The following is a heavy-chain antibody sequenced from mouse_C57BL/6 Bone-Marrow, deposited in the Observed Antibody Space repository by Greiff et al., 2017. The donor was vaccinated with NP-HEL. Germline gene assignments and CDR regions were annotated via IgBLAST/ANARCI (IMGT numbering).Heavy chain of an antibody. CDR1: GYTFTDYY. CDR2: INPYNGGT. CDR3: ANYGSSPCV. D-gene: IGHD1-1*01. Sequence: VQLQQPGAELVMPGASVKMSCKASGYTFTDYYMNWVKQSHGKSLEWIGVINPYNGGTSYNQKFKGKATLTVDNSSSTAYMELNSLTSEDSAVYYCANYGSSPCVWGTGTTVTVSS. V-gene: IGHV1-19*01. J-gene: IGHJ1*03.